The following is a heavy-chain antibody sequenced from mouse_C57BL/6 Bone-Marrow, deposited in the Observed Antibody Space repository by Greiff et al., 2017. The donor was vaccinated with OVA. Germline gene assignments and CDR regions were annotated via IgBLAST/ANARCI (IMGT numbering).Heavy chain of an antibody. Sequence: EVKVVESGGGLVKPGGSLKLSCAASGFTFSSYAMSWVRQTPEKRLEWVATISDGGSYTYYPDNVKGRFTISRDNAKNTLYLQMSHLKSEDTAMYYCARDHDGYCLFDDWGQGTTLTVSS. CDR3: ARDHDGYCLFDD. CDR1: GFTFSSYA. CDR2: ISDGGSYT. D-gene: IGHD2-3*01. V-gene: IGHV5-4*01. J-gene: IGHJ2*01.